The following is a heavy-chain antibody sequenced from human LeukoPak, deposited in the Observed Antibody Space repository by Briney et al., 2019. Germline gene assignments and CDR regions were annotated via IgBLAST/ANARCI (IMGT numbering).Heavy chain of an antibody. J-gene: IGHJ5*02. Sequence: SETLSLTCTVSGGSISSSSYYWGWIRQPPGKGLEWIGSIYYSGSTYYNPSLKSRVTISVDTSKNQFSLKLSSVTAADTAVYYCARDSTVTTLGWFDPRGQGTLVTVSS. CDR1: GGSISSSSYY. CDR3: ARDSTVTTLGWFDP. CDR2: IYYSGST. D-gene: IGHD4-17*01. V-gene: IGHV4-39*07.